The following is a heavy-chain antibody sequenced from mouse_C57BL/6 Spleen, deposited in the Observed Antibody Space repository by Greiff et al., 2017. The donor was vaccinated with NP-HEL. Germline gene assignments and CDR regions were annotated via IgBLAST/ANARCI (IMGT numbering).Heavy chain of an antibody. CDR3: ARDIHSNYYLYFDV. CDR2: ISDGGSYT. V-gene: IGHV5-4*01. Sequence: EVMLVESGGGLVKPGGSLKLSCAASGFTFSSYSMSWVRQTPEKRLEWVATISDGGSYTYYPDNVKGRFTISRDNAKNNLYLQLSHLKSEDTAMYYCARDIHSNYYLYFDVWGTGTTVTVSS. CDR1: GFTFSSYS. J-gene: IGHJ1*03. D-gene: IGHD2-5*01.